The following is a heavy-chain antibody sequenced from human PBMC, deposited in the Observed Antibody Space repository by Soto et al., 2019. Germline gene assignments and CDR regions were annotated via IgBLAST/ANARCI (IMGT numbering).Heavy chain of an antibody. CDR3: AKDKALGSSWDPGWYFDL. V-gene: IGHV3-66*01. CDR1: GFTVSSNY. D-gene: IGHD6-13*01. CDR2: IYSGGST. Sequence: GALRLSCAASGFTVSSNYMSWVRQAPGKGLEWVSLIYSGGSTYYADSVKGRFTISRDNSKNTLYLQMNSLRAEDTAVYYCAKDKALGSSWDPGWYFDLWGRGTLVTVSS. J-gene: IGHJ2*01.